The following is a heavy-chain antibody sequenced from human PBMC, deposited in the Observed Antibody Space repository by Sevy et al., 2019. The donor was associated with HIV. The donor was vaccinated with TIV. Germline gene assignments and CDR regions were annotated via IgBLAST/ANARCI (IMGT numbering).Heavy chain of an antibody. CDR2: ISSSSSTI. Sequence: GGSLRLSCAASGFSFSSYSMNWVRQAPGKGLEWVSYISSSSSTIYYADSVRGRFTISRDNAKNSLYLQMNSLRAGDTAVYDCARVPSTGRYGMDVWGQGTTVTVSS. CDR3: ARVPSTGRYGMDV. CDR1: GFSFSSYS. D-gene: IGHD3-10*01. J-gene: IGHJ6*02. V-gene: IGHV3-48*01.